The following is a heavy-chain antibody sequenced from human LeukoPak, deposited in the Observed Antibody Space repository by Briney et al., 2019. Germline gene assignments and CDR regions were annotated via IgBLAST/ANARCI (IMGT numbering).Heavy chain of an antibody. CDR3: ARGVLVYYGSGSYFDY. CDR2: MNPNSGNT. V-gene: IGHV1-8*03. J-gene: IGHJ4*02. CDR1: GYTFTSYD. D-gene: IGHD3-10*01. Sequence: ASVKVSFKASGYTFTSYDINCVRRATGQALEWIGGMNPNSGNTGYAQKFQGRDTITRNTSISTAYQELSSLRSEDTAVYYCARGVLVYYGSGSYFDYWGQGTLVTVSS.